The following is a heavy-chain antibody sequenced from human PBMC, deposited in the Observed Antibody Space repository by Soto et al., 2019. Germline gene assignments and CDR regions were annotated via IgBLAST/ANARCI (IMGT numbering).Heavy chain of an antibody. CDR1: GFTFSSYA. CDR3: ARDSYDYGDPPWGWFDP. J-gene: IGHJ5*02. V-gene: IGHV3-30-3*01. CDR2: ISYDGSNK. D-gene: IGHD4-17*01. Sequence: GSLRLSCAASGFTFSSYAMHWVRQAPGKGLEWVAVISYDGSNKYYADSVKGRFTISRDNSKNTLYLQMNSLRAEDTAVYYCARDSYDYGDPPWGWFDPWGQGTLVTVSS.